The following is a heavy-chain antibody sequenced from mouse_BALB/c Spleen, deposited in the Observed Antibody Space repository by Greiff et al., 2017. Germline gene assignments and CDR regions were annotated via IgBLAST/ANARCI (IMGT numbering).Heavy chain of an antibody. J-gene: IGHJ3*01. CDR2: IWSGGST. Sequence: VMLVESGPGLVQPSQSLSITCTVSGFSLTSYGVHWVRQSPGKGLEWLGVIWSGGSTDYNAAFISRLSISKDNSKSQVFFKMNSLQANDTAIYYCARYDGAWFAYWGQGTLVTVSA. D-gene: IGHD2-14*01. CDR3: ARYDGAWFAY. V-gene: IGHV2-2*02. CDR1: GFSLTSYG.